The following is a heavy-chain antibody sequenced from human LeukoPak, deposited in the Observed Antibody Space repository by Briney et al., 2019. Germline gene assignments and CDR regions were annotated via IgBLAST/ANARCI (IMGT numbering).Heavy chain of an antibody. Sequence: QSGGSLRLSCAASGFTFSSYGMHWVRQAPGKGLEWVSFIRFDGTNKYYADSVKGRFTISRDNSKNTLYLQMNSLRAEDTAVYYCARGDCSGGSCYLSLTTIDYWGQGTLVTVSS. J-gene: IGHJ4*02. CDR2: IRFDGTNK. CDR3: ARGDCSGGSCYLSLTTIDY. CDR1: GFTFSSYG. V-gene: IGHV3-30*02. D-gene: IGHD2-15*01.